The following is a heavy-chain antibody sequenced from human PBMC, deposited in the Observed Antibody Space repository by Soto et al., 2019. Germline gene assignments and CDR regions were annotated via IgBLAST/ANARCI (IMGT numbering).Heavy chain of an antibody. CDR1: GYSFTSYW. CDR2: IDPSDSYT. CDR3: ARHNPIAVAGTPGYYYYGMDV. V-gene: IGHV5-10-1*01. J-gene: IGHJ6*02. D-gene: IGHD6-19*01. Sequence: GESLKISCKGAGYSFTSYWISWVRQMPGKGLEWMGRIDPSDSYTNYSPSFQGHVTISADKSISTAYLQWSSLKASDTAMYYCARHNPIAVAGTPGYYYYGMDVWGQGTTVTVSS.